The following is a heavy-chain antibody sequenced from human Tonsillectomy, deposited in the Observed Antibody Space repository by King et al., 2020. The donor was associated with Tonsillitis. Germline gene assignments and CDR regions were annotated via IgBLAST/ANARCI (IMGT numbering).Heavy chain of an antibody. CDR3: AITYYDFWSGYYGDY. CDR2: IYTSGST. V-gene: IGHV4-61*02. J-gene: IGHJ4*02. CDR1: GGSISSGSYY. D-gene: IGHD3-3*01. Sequence: QLQESGPGLVKPSQTLSLTCTVSGGSISSGSYYWSWIRQPAGKGLEWIGRIYTSGSTNYNPPLKSRVTMSVDTSKNQFSLKLSSVTAADTAVYYCAITYYDFWSGYYGDYWGQGTLVTVSS.